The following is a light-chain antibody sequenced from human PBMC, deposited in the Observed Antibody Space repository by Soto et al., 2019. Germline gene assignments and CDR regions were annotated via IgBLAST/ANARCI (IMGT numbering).Light chain of an antibody. CDR2: EVS. J-gene: IGLJ1*01. Sequence: QSALTQPASVSGSPGQSITISCTVTSSDVGGYNYVSWYQLHPGKAPKLMIHEVSERPSGVSNRFSGSKSGNTASLTISGLQAEGEADYYCASYASDVTYVFGSGTKVTVL. V-gene: IGLV2-14*01. CDR1: SSDVGGYNY. CDR3: ASYASDVTYV.